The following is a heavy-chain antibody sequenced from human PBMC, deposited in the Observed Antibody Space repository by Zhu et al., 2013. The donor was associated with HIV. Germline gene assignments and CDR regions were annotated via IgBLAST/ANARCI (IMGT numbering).Heavy chain of an antibody. Sequence: HVQLVQSGDEVKETGASIKVSCKASGGDFTGHYIHWVRQAPGEGLKWLGWISTHNDNTYFPQRFRDRVTVTTDTSSNTTYLYLWSLKSDDAAIYYCARNTLRSLDYWGQGTLVTVSS. CDR3: ARNTLRSLDY. CDR2: ISTHNDNT. V-gene: IGHV1-18*01. D-gene: IGHD3-3*01. CDR1: GGDFTGHY. J-gene: IGHJ4*02.